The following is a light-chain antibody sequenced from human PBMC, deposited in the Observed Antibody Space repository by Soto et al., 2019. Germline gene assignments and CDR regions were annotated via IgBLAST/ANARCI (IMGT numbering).Light chain of an antibody. J-gene: IGLJ1*01. CDR1: SSDIGGYNY. Sequence: QSALTQPASVSGSPGQSITISCTGTSSDIGGYNYVSWYQQLPGKVPKLIIYDVSNRPSGVSDRFSGSKSGNAASLTISGLQAEDEADYYCSSYTHTSTLYVFGTGTKLTVL. CDR3: SSYTHTSTLYV. V-gene: IGLV2-14*03. CDR2: DVS.